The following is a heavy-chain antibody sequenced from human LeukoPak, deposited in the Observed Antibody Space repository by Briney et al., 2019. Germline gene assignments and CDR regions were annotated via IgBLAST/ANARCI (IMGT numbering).Heavy chain of an antibody. D-gene: IGHD3-16*02. CDR3: AKHPFTITFGGVIVPYFDY. Sequence: GGSLRLSCAASGFTFSSYAMSWVRQAPGKGLEWVSAISGSGGSTYHADSVKGRFTISRDNSKNTLYLQMNSLRAEDTAVYYCAKHPFTITFGGVIVPYFDYWGQGTLVTVSS. CDR1: GFTFSSYA. V-gene: IGHV3-23*01. CDR2: ISGSGGST. J-gene: IGHJ4*02.